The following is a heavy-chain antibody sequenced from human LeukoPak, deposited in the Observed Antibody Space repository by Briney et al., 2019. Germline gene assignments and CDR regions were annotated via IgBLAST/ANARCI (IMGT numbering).Heavy chain of an antibody. CDR3: ARADGYLLIDY. CDR1: GFTFSSYA. D-gene: IGHD5-24*01. CDR2: ISYDGSNK. Sequence: SGGSLRLSCAASGFTFSSYAMHWVRQAPGKGLEWVAVISYDGSNKYYADSVKGRFTISRHNSKNTLYLQMNSLRAEDTAVYYCARADGYLLIDYWGQGTLVTVSS. V-gene: IGHV3-30*14. J-gene: IGHJ4*02.